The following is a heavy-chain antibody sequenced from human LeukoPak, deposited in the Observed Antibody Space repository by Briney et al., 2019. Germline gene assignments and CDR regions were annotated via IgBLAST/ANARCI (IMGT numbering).Heavy chain of an antibody. D-gene: IGHD6-25*01. CDR3: ARVSGWYGMDV. V-gene: IGHV3-48*03. CDR2: ISSSGSTI. J-gene: IGHJ6*02. Sequence: GGSLRLSCAASGFTFSSYEMNWGCQAPGKGLEWVSYISSSGSTIYYADSVKGRFTISRDNAKNSLYLITKSQRAEDTAVYYCARVSGWYGMDVWGQGTTVTVSS. CDR1: GFTFSSYE.